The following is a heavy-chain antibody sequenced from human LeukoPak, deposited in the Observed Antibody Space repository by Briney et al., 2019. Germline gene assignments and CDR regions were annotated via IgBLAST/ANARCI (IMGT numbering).Heavy chain of an antibody. CDR2: ISSSSSYI. D-gene: IGHD3-22*01. J-gene: IGHJ5*02. CDR3: ARTYYYDSSGYREDWFDP. V-gene: IGHV3-21*01. Sequence: GGSLRLSCAASGFTFSSYSMNWVRQAPGKGLEWVSSISSSSSYIYYADSVKGRFTISRDNAKKSLYLQMNSLRADDTAVYYCARTYYYDSSGYREDWFDPWGQGTLVTVSS. CDR1: GFTFSSYS.